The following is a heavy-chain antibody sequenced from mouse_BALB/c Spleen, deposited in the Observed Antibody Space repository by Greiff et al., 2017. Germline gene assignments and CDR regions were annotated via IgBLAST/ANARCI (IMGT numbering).Heavy chain of an antibody. CDR1: GYAFSSYW. Sequence: VQLQQSGAELVRPGSSVKISCKASGYAFSSYWMNWVKQRPGQGLEWIGQIYPGDGDTNYNGKFKGKATLTADKSSSTAYMQLSSLTSEDSAVYCCAEGYGNYGFAYWGQGTLVTVSA. V-gene: IGHV1-80*01. D-gene: IGHD2-1*01. J-gene: IGHJ3*01. CDR2: IYPGDGDT. CDR3: AEGYGNYGFAY.